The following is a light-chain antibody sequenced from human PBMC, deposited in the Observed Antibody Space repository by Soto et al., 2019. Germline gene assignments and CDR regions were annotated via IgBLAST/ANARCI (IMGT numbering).Light chain of an antibody. V-gene: IGLV2-23*02. CDR3: SSFSDSKTRFYV. CDR2: EVT. J-gene: IGLJ1*01. Sequence: QSVLTQPASVSGSPRQSITLSCTGSYSDVGSYNLFSWFQQHPGKVPKLVIYEVTKRPSGVSDRFSGSKSGNTASLTISGLQAEDEADYYCSSFSDSKTRFYVFGTGTKLTVL. CDR1: YSDVGSYNL.